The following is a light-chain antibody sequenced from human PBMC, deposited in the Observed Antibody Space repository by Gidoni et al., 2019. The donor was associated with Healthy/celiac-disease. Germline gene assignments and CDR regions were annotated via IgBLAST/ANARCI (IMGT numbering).Light chain of an antibody. J-gene: IGKJ2*01. V-gene: IGKV4-1*01. CDR3: QQYYSTPPT. CDR1: QSVLHSSNNKNY. Sequence: DIVIIQSPDSLAVSLGETANINCKSSQSVLHSSNNKNYLAWYQQKPGQPPKLLIYWASTLESGVPDRFSGSGSGTDFTLTSSSLQAEDVAVYYCQQYYSTPPTFGQGTKLEIK. CDR2: WAS.